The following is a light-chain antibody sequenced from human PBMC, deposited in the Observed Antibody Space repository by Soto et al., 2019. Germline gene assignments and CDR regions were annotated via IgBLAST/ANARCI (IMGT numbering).Light chain of an antibody. CDR1: QSISNH. J-gene: IGKJ1*01. V-gene: IGKV1-39*01. CDR3: QQSYSSPPT. CDR2: AAS. Sequence: EIQMTQYPSSLSASVEDRVIITCRASQSISNHLNWYQQKPGKAPKLLIFAASSLQSGVPSRFSGSRSGPDFTLTISSLQPEDFATYYCQQSYSSPPTFGQGTKV.